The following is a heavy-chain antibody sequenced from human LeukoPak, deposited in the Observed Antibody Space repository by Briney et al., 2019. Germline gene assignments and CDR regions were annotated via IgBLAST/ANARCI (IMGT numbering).Heavy chain of an antibody. Sequence: GGSLRLSCAASGFTFSNFGVHWVRQAPGKGLEWMAVISYDGKVTYYADSVKGRFTISRDNSKNTLYLQMTSLRGEDTAVYYCAKDRPFYSNYEGFDYWGQGTLVTVSS. CDR1: GFTFSNFG. V-gene: IGHV3-30*18. D-gene: IGHD4-11*01. J-gene: IGHJ4*02. CDR2: ISYDGKVT. CDR3: AKDRPFYSNYEGFDY.